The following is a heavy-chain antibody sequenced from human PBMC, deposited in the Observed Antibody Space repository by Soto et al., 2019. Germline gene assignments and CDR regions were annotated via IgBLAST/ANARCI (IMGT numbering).Heavy chain of an antibody. CDR2: ISGSGGST. Sequence: GGSLRLSCAASGFTFSSYAMSWVRQAPGKGLEWVPAISGSGGSTYYADSVKGRFTISRDNSKNTLYLQMNSLRAEDTAVYYCAKGPHYDILTGYLDYWGQGTLVTVSS. D-gene: IGHD3-9*01. CDR3: AKGPHYDILTGYLDY. CDR1: GFTFSSYA. J-gene: IGHJ4*02. V-gene: IGHV3-23*01.